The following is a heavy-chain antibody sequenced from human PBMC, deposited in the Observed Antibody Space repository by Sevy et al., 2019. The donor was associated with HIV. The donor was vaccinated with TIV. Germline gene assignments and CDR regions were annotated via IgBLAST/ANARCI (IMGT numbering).Heavy chain of an antibody. Sequence: SETQSLTCTVSGGSISSGGYYWSWIRQHPGKGLEWIGYIYYSGSTYYNPSLKSRVTISVDTSKNQFSLKLSSVTAADTAVYYCARGYSNYVYFDYWGQGTLVTVSS. J-gene: IGHJ4*02. CDR3: ARGYSNYVYFDY. D-gene: IGHD4-4*01. V-gene: IGHV4-31*03. CDR1: GGSISSGGYY. CDR2: IYYSGST.